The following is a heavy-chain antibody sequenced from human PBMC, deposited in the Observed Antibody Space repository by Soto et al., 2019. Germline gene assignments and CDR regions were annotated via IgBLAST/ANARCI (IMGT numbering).Heavy chain of an antibody. CDR1: GFTFSRFW. D-gene: IGHD6-19*01. J-gene: IGHJ4*02. CDR2: IKQNGSEK. V-gene: IGHV3-7*01. Sequence: EVQLVESGGGLVQPGGSLRLSCAGSGFTFSRFWMSWVRQAPGKGLEWVANIKQNGSEKYYVDSVKGRFTISRDNAKNALYLQMNSLRAEDTAVYYCARAICSETDELWGQGTLVTVSS. CDR3: ARAICSETDEL.